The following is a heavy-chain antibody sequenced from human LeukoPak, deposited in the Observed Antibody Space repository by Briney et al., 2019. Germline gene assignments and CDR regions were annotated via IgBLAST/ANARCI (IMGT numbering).Heavy chain of an antibody. J-gene: IGHJ5*02. V-gene: IGHV4-59*08. Sequence: SETLSLTCTVTGGSISGYHWNWIRQSPGKGLEWIANIYYTGNADYNPSLKSRVTISVDTSKDEISLILSSVTAAVTAVYYCARKTYCSGGRCYGENWFDPWGQGTLVTVSS. CDR3: ARKTYCSGGRCYGENWFDP. CDR2: IYYTGNA. D-gene: IGHD2-15*01. CDR1: GGSISGYH.